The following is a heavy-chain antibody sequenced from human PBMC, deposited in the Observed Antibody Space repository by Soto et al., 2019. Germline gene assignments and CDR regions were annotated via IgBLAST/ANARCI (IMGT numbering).Heavy chain of an antibody. J-gene: IGHJ4*02. CDR3: ARGYRNVNWGNYYDSSGYYGY. CDR1: GGSVSSTSYY. V-gene: IGHV4-61*01. D-gene: IGHD3-22*01. CDR2: IYYSGST. Sequence: PSETLSLTCTVSGGSVSSTSYYWTWIRQPPGKGLEWFGYIYYSGSTNYNPSLKSRVTISVDTSKNQFSLKLSSVTAADTAVYYCARGYRNVNWGNYYDSSGYYGYWGQGTLVTVSS.